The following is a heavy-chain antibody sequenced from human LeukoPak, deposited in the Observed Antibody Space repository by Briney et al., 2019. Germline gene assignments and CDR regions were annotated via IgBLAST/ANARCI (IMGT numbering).Heavy chain of an antibody. V-gene: IGHV1-18*01. CDR3: ARDSGPLVGDSPPRLFDY. D-gene: IGHD1-26*01. CDR2: ISAYNGNT. J-gene: IGHJ4*02. Sequence: ASVKVSCKASGYTFTSYGISWVRQAPGQGLEWMGWISAYNGNTNYAQKLQGRVTMTTDTSTSTAYMELRSLRSDDTAVYYCARDSGPLVGDSPPRLFDYWGQGTLVTVSS. CDR1: GYTFTSYG.